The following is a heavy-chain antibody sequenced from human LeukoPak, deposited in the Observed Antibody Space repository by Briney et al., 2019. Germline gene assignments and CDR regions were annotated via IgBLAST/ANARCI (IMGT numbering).Heavy chain of an antibody. D-gene: IGHD1-26*01. CDR2: IWYDGSNK. J-gene: IGHJ4*02. CDR1: GFTFSSYG. Sequence: GRSLRPSCAASGFTFSSYGMHWVRQAPGKGLEWVAVIWYDGSNKYYADSVKGRFTISRDNSKNTLYLQMNSLRAEDTAVYYCARDELSAFDYWGQGTLVTVSS. CDR3: ARDELSAFDY. V-gene: IGHV3-33*01.